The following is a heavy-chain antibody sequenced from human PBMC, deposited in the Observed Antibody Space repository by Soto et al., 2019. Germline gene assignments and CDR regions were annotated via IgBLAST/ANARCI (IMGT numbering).Heavy chain of an antibody. Sequence: PWGSLRLSCSASGFTFSSYAMSWFRQAPGKGLEWVSAISGSGGSTYYADSVKGRFTISRDNSKNTLYLQMNSLRAEDTAVYYCAKRTWKYYDSSGYSDWGQGTLVTVSS. CDR1: GFTFSSYA. D-gene: IGHD3-22*01. J-gene: IGHJ4*02. CDR3: AKRTWKYYDSSGYSD. CDR2: ISGSGGST. V-gene: IGHV3-23*01.